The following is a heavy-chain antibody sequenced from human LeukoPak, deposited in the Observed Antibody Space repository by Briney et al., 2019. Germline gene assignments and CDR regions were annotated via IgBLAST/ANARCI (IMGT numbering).Heavy chain of an antibody. Sequence: SSVKVSCNATGGNFSSYAISWVRQAPGQGLDWMGRNIPILGIANYAQKFQGRVTITADKSTSAAYMELSSLRSEDTVFFFRQKTEYDILTGRHLRHFDYWGQGTLVTVSS. CDR1: GGNFSSYA. CDR3: QKTEYDILTGRHLRHFDY. J-gene: IGHJ4*02. V-gene: IGHV1-69*04. D-gene: IGHD3-9*01. CDR2: NIPILGIA.